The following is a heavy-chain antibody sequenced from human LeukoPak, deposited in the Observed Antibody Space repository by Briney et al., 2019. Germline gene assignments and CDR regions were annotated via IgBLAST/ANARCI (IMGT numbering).Heavy chain of an antibody. CDR2: IYSDGST. CDR3: ARDVYCSGGSCYQH. CDR1: GFTVSSNY. D-gene: IGHD2-15*01. V-gene: IGHV3-53*01. Sequence: GGSLRLSCAASGFTVSSNYMSWVRQAPGKGLEWVSVIYSDGSTDYADSVKGRFTISRDNSKNTLYLQMNSLRAEDTAVYYCARDVYCSGGSCYQHWGQGTLVTVSS. J-gene: IGHJ1*01.